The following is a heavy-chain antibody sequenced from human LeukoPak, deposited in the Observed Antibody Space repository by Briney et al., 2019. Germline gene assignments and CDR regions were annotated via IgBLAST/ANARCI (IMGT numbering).Heavy chain of an antibody. CDR3: ARDVMGIDSSGYYYTKHYFDY. CDR2: IWYDGSNK. V-gene: IGHV3-33*01. CDR1: GFTFSSYG. D-gene: IGHD3-22*01. J-gene: IGHJ4*02. Sequence: PGGCLRLSCAASGFTFSSYGMHWVRQAPGKGLEWVAVIWYDGSNKYYADSVKGRFTISKDNSKNTLYLQMNSLRAEDTAVYYCARDVMGIDSSGYYYTKHYFDYWGQGTLVTVSS.